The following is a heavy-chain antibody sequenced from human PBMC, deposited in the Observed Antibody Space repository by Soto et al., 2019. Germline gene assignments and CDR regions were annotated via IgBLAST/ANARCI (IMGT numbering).Heavy chain of an antibody. V-gene: IGHV4-39*01. D-gene: IGHD3-10*01. CDR2: IYYSGST. Sequence: SETLSLTCTVSGGSISSSSYYWGWIRQPPGKGLEWIGSIYYSGSTYYNPSLKSRVTISVDTSKNQFSLKLSSVTAADTAVYYCARHFGSGSYHSLSYYYYGMDVWGQGTTVTVSS. CDR3: ARHFGSGSYHSLSYYYYGMDV. J-gene: IGHJ6*02. CDR1: GGSISSSSYY.